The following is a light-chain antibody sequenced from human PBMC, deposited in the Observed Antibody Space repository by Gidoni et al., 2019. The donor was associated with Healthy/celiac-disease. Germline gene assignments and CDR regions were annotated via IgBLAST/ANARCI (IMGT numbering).Light chain of an antibody. CDR3: SSYTSSSTYV. CDR1: SSDGGGYNH. J-gene: IGLJ1*01. CDR2: DVS. Sequence: QSALTQPASGAGSPGQSITIPCTGTSSDGGGYNHVSWYQQHPGKAPKLMIYDVSNRPSGVSNRFSGSKSGNTASLTLTGLRAADEADYYCSSYTSSSTYVFGTGTKVTGL. V-gene: IGLV2-14*01.